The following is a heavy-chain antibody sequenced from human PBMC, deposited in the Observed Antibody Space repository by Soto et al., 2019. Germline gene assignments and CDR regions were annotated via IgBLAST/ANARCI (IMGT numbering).Heavy chain of an antibody. J-gene: IGHJ4*02. D-gene: IGHD5-12*01. CDR1: GFSFGNYA. V-gene: IGHV3-23*01. CDR3: AMRGAWRFDY. Sequence: GGSLRLSCVASGFSFGNYAMNWVRQVPGKGLEWVSTISGGVGSTCYADSVKGRFTISRDISKKMSYLQTNSLRGEDTGIYYCAMRGAWRFDYWGRGTLVTVSS. CDR2: ISGGVGST.